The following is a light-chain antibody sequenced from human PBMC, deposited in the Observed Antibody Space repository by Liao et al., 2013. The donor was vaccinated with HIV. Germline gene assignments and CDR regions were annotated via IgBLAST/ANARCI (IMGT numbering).Light chain of an antibody. Sequence: SYVLTQPPSVSVAPEKTARLTCGGNNIGGQSVHWYQQKPGQAPVLVIYNDSGRPSGIPERFSGSNSGNTATLTISRVEAGDEADYYCQVWDSSSDHRGVFGGGTKLTVL. J-gene: IGLJ3*02. CDR2: NDS. CDR1: NIGGQS. CDR3: QVWDSSSDHRGV. V-gene: IGLV3-21*04.